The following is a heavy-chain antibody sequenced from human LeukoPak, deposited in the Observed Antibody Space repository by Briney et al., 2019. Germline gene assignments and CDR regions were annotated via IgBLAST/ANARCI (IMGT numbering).Heavy chain of an antibody. D-gene: IGHD3-10*01. CDR3: ARDLIPLYYYGSGTSLLEYNWFDP. CDR2: IIPLLGIA. V-gene: IGHV1-69*04. Sequence: VASVKVSCKASAGTFSSYAISWVRQAPGQGLEWMGRIIPLLGIANYAQKCQGRVTISADKTTSTAYMELGSLRYEDTDVYYCARDLIPLYYYGSGTSLLEYNWFDPWGQGTLVTVSS. CDR1: AGTFSSYA. J-gene: IGHJ5*02.